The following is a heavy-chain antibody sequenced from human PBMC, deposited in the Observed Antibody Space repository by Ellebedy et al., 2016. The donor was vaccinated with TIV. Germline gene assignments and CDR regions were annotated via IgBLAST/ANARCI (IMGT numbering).Heavy chain of an antibody. CDR1: GLIFSDHY. CDR3: ARASRIEGTYYFDY. Sequence: GGSLRLSCAASGLIFSDHYIDWVRQAPGKGLEWVGRTRNKANSYTTEYAASVKGRFTISRDDSKNLLYLQMDSLKTEDTAVYYCARASRIEGTYYFDYWGQGTLVTVSS. CDR2: TRNKANSYTT. D-gene: IGHD1-1*01. J-gene: IGHJ4*02. V-gene: IGHV3-72*01.